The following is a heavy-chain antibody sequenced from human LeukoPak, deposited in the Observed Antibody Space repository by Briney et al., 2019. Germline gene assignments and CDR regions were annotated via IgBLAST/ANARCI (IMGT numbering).Heavy chain of an antibody. D-gene: IGHD6-19*01. V-gene: IGHV3-23*01. J-gene: IGHJ4*02. CDR1: GFAFSSFA. Sequence: GGSLRLSCAAYGFAFSSFAMSWVRQAPGKGLEWVSSISESGSGAYYADSVKGRFTLSRDNSKKRLYLKMNSLRAEDTAVYYCAKDHGFYSSGWNPLFDYWGKGTLVTVS. CDR3: AKDHGFYSSGWNPLFDY. CDR2: ISESGSGA.